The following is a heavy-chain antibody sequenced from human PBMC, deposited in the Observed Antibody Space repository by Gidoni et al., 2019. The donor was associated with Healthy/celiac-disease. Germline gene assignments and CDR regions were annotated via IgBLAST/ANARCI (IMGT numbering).Heavy chain of an antibody. V-gene: IGHV2-5*02. D-gene: IGHD2-21*02. CDR2: IYWDDDK. CDR3: AHRYCGGDCYAYYFDY. CDR1: GFSLSTSGVG. J-gene: IGHJ4*02. Sequence: QITLKESGPTLVKPTQTLTLTCTFSGFSLSTSGVGVGGIRQPPGKALEWLALIYWDDDKRYSPSLKSRLTITKDTSKNQVVLTMTNMDPVDTATYYCAHRYCGGDCYAYYFDYWGQGTLVTVSS.